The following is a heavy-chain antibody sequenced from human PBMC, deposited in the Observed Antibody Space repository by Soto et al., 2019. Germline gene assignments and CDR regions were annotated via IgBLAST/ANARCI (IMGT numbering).Heavy chain of an antibody. V-gene: IGHV3-30-3*01. J-gene: IGHJ6*02. CDR1: EFTFSSYA. CDR2: ISYDGSNK. D-gene: IGHD6-13*01. Sequence: GESLKISCAASEFTFSSYAMHWVRQAPGKGLEWVAVISYDGSNKYYADSVKGRFTISRDNSKNTLYLQMNSLRAEDTAVYYCAREAGGSSWFSIYYYYGMDVWGQGTTVTVSS. CDR3: AREAGGSSWFSIYYYYGMDV.